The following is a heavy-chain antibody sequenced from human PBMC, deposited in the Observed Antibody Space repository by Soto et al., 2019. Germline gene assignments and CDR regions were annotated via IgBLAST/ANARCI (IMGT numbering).Heavy chain of an antibody. CDR3: ARGRQMATPRSPFDY. CDR2: INHSGST. Sequence: PSETLSLTCAVYGGSFSGYYWSWIRQPPGKGLEWTGEINHSGSTNYNPSLKSRVTISVDTSKNQFSLKLSSVTAADTAVYYCARGRQMATPRSPFDYWGQGTLVTVSS. CDR1: GGSFSGYY. V-gene: IGHV4-34*01. J-gene: IGHJ4*02. D-gene: IGHD5-12*01.